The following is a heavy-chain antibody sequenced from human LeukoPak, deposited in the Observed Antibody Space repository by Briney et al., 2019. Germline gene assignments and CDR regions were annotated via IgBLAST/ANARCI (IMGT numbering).Heavy chain of an antibody. J-gene: IGHJ3*01. CDR2: INAGNSNT. V-gene: IGHV1-3*01. CDR1: GNTFSSNI. D-gene: IGHD1-14*01. CDR3: ARERPTTTAFHV. Sequence: ASVKVSCKTSGNTFSSNIINWVRQAPGQRLDWMGWINAGNSNTKYSEKFQGRVTITRDTSASTVYMEMSSLRSEDTAVYYCARERPTTTAFHVWGQGTMVTVS.